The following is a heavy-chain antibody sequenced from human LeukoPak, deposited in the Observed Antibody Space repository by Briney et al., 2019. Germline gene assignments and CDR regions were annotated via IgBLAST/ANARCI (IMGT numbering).Heavy chain of an antibody. CDR3: ARAKANWGSGDY. D-gene: IGHD7-27*01. CDR1: EYTFTDYY. CDR2: INPNTGGA. Sequence: ASVKVSCKASEYTFTDYYVHWVRQAPGQGLELMGWINPNTGGANYAQKFQGRVTMTRDTSISTGYLDLSGLRSDDTAVYYCARAKANWGSGDYWGQGTLVTVSS. J-gene: IGHJ4*02. V-gene: IGHV1-2*02.